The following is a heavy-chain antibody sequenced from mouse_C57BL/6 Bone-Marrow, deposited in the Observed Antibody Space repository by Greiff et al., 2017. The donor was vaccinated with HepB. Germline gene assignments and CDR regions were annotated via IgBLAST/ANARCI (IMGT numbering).Heavy chain of an antibody. D-gene: IGHD2-3*01. J-gene: IGHJ4*01. CDR3: ARHEGDGYPSYAMDY. V-gene: IGHV5-6*01. CDR1: GFTFSSYG. CDR2: ISSGGSYT. Sequence: EVNVVESGGDLVKPGGSLKLSCAASGFTFSSYGMSWVRQTPDKRLEWVATISSGGSYTYYPDSVKGRFTISRDNAKNTLYLQMSSLKSEDTAMYYCARHEGDGYPSYAMDYWGQGTSVTVSS.